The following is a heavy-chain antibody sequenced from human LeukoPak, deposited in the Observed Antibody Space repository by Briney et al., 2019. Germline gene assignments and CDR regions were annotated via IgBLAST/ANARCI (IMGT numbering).Heavy chain of an antibody. CDR1: GFTFSSYS. J-gene: IGHJ6*02. D-gene: IGHD2-2*01. CDR3: ARDGRLGIVVVPAAPRPNYYGMDV. CDR2: ISSSSSYI. Sequence: GGSLRLSCAASGFTFSSYSMNWVRQAPGKGLEWVSSISSSSSYIYYADSVKGRFTISRDNAKNSLYLQMNSLRAEDTAVYYCARDGRLGIVVVPAAPRPNYYGMDVWGQGTTVTVSS. V-gene: IGHV3-21*01.